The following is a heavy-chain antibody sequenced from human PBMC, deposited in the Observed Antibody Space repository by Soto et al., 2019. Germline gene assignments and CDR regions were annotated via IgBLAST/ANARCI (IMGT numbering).Heavy chain of an antibody. V-gene: IGHV3-23*01. CDR3: AKASKGYTGYDLDY. CDR1: GFSFGGYG. D-gene: IGHD5-12*01. J-gene: IGHJ4*02. CDR2: LSGSGSTT. Sequence: EVQLLESGGDLVQPGGSLRLSCAASGFSFGGYGMSWVRQAPGKGLEWVSALSGSGSTTYYADSVRGRFIISRDNSRDTLFLQMNSLRAEDTAVYFCAKASKGYTGYDLDYWSQGTVVTVSP.